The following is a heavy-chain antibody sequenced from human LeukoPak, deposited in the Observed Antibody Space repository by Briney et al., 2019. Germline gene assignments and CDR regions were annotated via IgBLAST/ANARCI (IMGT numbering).Heavy chain of an antibody. V-gene: IGHV1-58*01. Sequence: SVTLSFSCAASRFTICALQRVWLGRGQRNGRIGWTVVSSGNTNYAKKFQERVTITRDMSTSTAYMELTSLRSEDTAVYYCAADLNYYDSVGSGDYWGEGTLVIVSS. J-gene: IGHJ4*02. CDR3: AADLNYYDSVGSGDY. CDR1: ASRFTICA. CDR2: TVVSSGNT. D-gene: IGHD3-22*01.